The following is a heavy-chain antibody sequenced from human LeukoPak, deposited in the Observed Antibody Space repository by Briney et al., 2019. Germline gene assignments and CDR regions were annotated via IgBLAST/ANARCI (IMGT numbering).Heavy chain of an antibody. D-gene: IGHD4-23*01. Sequence: GGSLRLSCAASGFTFSDHYMSWNRQAPGKGLEWVSYISASGDTIYYADSVKGRFTISRDNARNSLYLQMSSLRAEDTAVYYCAARSVASHPEAYWGQGTLVTVSS. J-gene: IGHJ4*02. CDR3: AARSVASHPEAY. V-gene: IGHV3-11*01. CDR2: ISASGDTI. CDR1: GFTFSDHY.